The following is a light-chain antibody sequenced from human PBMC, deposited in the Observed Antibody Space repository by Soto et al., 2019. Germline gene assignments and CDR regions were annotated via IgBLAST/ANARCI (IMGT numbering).Light chain of an antibody. CDR2: DAS. CDR1: QSIGRF. V-gene: IGKV1-5*01. J-gene: IGKJ1*01. Sequence: DIQMTQSPSTLSASVGDRVTITCRASQSIGRFLAWYQHQPGKAPKLLIYDASPLESEVPSRFSGTGSGTEFTFSITSLQPEDFGTYYCQQCYMGWTFGQGTKVDFK. CDR3: QQCYMGWT.